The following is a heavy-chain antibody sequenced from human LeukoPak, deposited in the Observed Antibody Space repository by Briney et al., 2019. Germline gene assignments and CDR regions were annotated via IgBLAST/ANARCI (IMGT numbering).Heavy chain of an antibody. CDR1: GFTFSSYG. CDR3: AKGHGVDTVTTVPYDY. CDR2: ISGSGGST. V-gene: IGHV3-23*01. Sequence: PGRSLRLSCAASGFTFSSYGMHWVRQAPGKGLEWVSAISGSGGSTYYADSVKGRFTISGDNSKNTLYLQMNSLRAEDTAVYYCAKGHGVDTVTTVPYDYWGQGTLVTVSS. D-gene: IGHD4-17*01. J-gene: IGHJ4*02.